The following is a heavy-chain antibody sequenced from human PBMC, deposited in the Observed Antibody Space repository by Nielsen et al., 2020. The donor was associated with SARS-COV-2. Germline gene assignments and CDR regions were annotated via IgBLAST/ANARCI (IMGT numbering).Heavy chain of an antibody. CDR2: ISAHNGNT. V-gene: IGHV1-18*01. Sequence: ASVKVSCKASGYTFTNYGISWVRQAPGQGLEWMGWISAHNGNTNYAQKLQGRVTMTTDTSTSTAYMELRSLRSDDTAVYYCARGVAVAGTSGDFDYWGQGTLVTVSS. CDR3: ARGVAVAGTSGDFDY. D-gene: IGHD6-19*01. CDR1: GYTFTNYG. J-gene: IGHJ4*02.